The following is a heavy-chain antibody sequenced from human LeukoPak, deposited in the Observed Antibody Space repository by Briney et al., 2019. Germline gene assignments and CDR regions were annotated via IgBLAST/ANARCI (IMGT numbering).Heavy chain of an antibody. CDR2: IYYSGST. CDR1: GGSISSSSYY. V-gene: IGHV4-39*02. CDR3: ARDSRIAVAGFYYFDY. D-gene: IGHD6-19*01. Sequence: SETLSLTCTVSGGSISSSSYYWGWIRQPPGKGLEWIGSIYYSGSTYYNPSLKSRVTISVDTSKNQFSLKLSSVTAADTAVYYCARDSRIAVAGFYYFDYWGQGTLVTVSS. J-gene: IGHJ4*02.